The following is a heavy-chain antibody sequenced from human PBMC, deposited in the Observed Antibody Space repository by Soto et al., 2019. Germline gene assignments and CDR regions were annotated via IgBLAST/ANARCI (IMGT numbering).Heavy chain of an antibody. Sequence: PVWSLRLSCAASGGTCISYAMSWVRQATRKGLEWVSAISGSGGSTYYADSVKGRFTISRDNSKNTLYLQMNSLRAEDTAVYYCAKGSTSKYNAWFDPWGQGTLVTVSS. J-gene: IGHJ5*02. V-gene: IGHV3-23*01. CDR2: ISGSGGST. D-gene: IGHD2-2*01. CDR1: GGTCISYA. CDR3: AKGSTSKYNAWFDP.